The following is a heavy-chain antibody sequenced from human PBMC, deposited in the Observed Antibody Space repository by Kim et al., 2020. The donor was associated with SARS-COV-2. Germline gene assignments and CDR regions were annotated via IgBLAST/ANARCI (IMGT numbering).Heavy chain of an antibody. Sequence: SETLSLTCAVYGGSFSGYYWSWIRQPPGKGLEWIGEINHSGSTNYNPSLKSRVTISVDTSKNQFSLKLSSVTAADTAVYYCAREENLRYFDWLLPHFDYRGQGTLVTVSS. V-gene: IGHV4-34*01. CDR2: INHSGST. D-gene: IGHD3-9*01. CDR3: AREENLRYFDWLLPHFDY. CDR1: GGSFSGYY. J-gene: IGHJ4*02.